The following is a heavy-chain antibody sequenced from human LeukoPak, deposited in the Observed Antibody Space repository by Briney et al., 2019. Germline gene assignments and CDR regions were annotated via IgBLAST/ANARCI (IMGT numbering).Heavy chain of an antibody. V-gene: IGHV3-23*01. CDR2: ISGSDRST. Sequence: GGSLRLSCAASGFTFSTYGMSWVRQAPGKGLEWVSGISGSDRSTYYADSVKGRFTISRDNSKSTLYLQMNSLRAEDTAVYYCAKGGVVHAFNIWGQGTMVTVSS. J-gene: IGHJ3*02. CDR3: AKGGVVHAFNI. D-gene: IGHD2-15*01. CDR1: GFTFSTYG.